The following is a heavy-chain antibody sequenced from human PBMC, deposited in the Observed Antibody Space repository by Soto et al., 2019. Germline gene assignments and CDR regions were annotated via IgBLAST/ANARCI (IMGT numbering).Heavy chain of an antibody. J-gene: IGHJ4*02. D-gene: IGHD3-3*01. CDR1: GFTFSPYS. CDR2: ISSSSYI. CDR3: ARSSLGILRFLEWSFDY. Sequence: EVQLVESGGGLVKPGGSLRLSCAASGFTFSPYSMNWVRQAPGKGLEWVSSISSSSYIYYADSVKGRFTISRDNARSSLYLQMNSLRAEDTAVYYCARSSLGILRFLEWSFDYWGQGTLVTVSS. V-gene: IGHV3-21*01.